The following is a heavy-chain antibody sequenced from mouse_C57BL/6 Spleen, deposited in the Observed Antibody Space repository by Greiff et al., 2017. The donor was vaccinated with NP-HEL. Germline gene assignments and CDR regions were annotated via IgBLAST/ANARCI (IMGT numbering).Heavy chain of an antibody. Sequence: EVKLEESGGGLVQPGGSMKLSCVASGFTFSNYWMNWVRQSPEKGLEWVAQIRLKSDNYATHYAESVKGRFTISRDDSKSSVYLQMNNVRAEDTGIYYCTVDGNYCCYFDYWGQGTTLTVSS. D-gene: IGHD2-1*01. V-gene: IGHV6-3*01. CDR3: TVDGNYCCYFDY. CDR2: IRLKSDNYAT. CDR1: GFTFSNYW. J-gene: IGHJ2*01.